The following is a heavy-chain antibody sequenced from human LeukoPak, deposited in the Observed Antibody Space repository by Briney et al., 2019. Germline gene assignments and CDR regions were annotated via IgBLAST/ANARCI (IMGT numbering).Heavy chain of an antibody. CDR1: GFTFSSYG. CDR2: ISYDGSNK. CDR3: AKDQGETYYDILTGYYYYYYGMDV. D-gene: IGHD3-9*01. V-gene: IGHV3-30*18. J-gene: IGHJ6*02. Sequence: PGRSLRLSCAASGFTFSSYGMHWVRQAPGKGLEWVAVISYDGSNKYYADSVKGRFTISRDNSKNTLYLQMNSLRAEDTAVYYCAKDQGETYYDILTGYYYYYYGMDVWGQGTTVTVS.